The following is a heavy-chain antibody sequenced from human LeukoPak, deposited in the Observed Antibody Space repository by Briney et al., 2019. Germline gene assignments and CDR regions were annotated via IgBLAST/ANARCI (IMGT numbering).Heavy chain of an antibody. CDR3: ARVAAGIGFFQH. J-gene: IGHJ1*01. CDR2: IHHSGST. Sequence: SETLSLTCTVSGGSINSGDYYWSWIRQPPGKGLEWIGNIHHSGSTYYNPSLKSRVTISVDTSKNQLSLKLSSVTAADTAVYYCARVAAGIGFFQHWGQGTLVTVSS. D-gene: IGHD6-13*01. V-gene: IGHV4-39*07. CDR1: GGSINSGDYY.